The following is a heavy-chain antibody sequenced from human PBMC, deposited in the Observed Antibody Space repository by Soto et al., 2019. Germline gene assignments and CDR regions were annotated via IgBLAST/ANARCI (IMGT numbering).Heavy chain of an antibody. CDR2: IKSKTDGGTT. CDR1: GFTFSNAW. J-gene: IGHJ4*02. D-gene: IGHD3-10*01. V-gene: IGHV3-15*01. Sequence: GGSMRLSCAAYGFTFSNAWMSWVRQAPGKGLEWVGRIKSKTDGGTTDYAAPVKGRFTISRDDSKNTLYLQMNSLKTEDTAVYYCTIQPYYYGSGSYRYFDYWGQGTLVTVSS. CDR3: TIQPYYYGSGSYRYFDY.